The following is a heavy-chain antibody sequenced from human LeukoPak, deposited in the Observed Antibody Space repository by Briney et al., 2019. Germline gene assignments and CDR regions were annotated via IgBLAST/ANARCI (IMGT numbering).Heavy chain of an antibody. Sequence: SETLSLTCAVYGGSFSGYHWSWIRQPPGKGLEWIGEINHSGSTNYNPSLKSRVTISVDTSKNQFSLKLSSVTAADTAVYYCAREYGLIDYWGQGTLVTVSS. J-gene: IGHJ4*02. CDR1: GGSFSGYH. CDR3: AREYGLIDY. V-gene: IGHV4-34*01. D-gene: IGHD4-17*01. CDR2: INHSGST.